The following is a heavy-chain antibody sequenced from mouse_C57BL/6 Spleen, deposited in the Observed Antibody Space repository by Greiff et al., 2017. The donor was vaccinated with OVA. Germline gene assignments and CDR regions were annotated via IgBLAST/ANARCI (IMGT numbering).Heavy chain of an antibody. J-gene: IGHJ4*01. CDR2: IRNKANGYTT. Sequence: EVQGVESGGGLVQPGGSLSLSCAASGFTFTDYYMSWVRQPPGQALEWLGFIRNKANGYTTEYSASVKGRFTISRDNSQSILYHQKNALRAEDSATNYYARNDYGSSYAMDYWGQGTSVTVSS. CDR3: ARNDYGSSYAMDY. D-gene: IGHD1-1*01. V-gene: IGHV7-3*01. CDR1: GFTFTDYY.